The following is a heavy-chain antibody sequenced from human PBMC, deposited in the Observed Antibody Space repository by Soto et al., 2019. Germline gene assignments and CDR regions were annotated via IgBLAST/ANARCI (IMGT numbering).Heavy chain of an antibody. V-gene: IGHV3-23*01. D-gene: IGHD3-22*01. CDR3: ARRCDEFDDDSSLTLYP. Sequence: GGSLRLSCAASGFTFSSYAMSWVRQAPGKGLEWVSAISGSGGSTYYADSVKGRFTISRDNSKNTLYLQMNSLRAKDTAVYYCARRCDEFDDDSSLTLYPPGQRTPVTVSS. CDR1: GFTFSSYA. J-gene: IGHJ5*02. CDR2: ISGSGGST.